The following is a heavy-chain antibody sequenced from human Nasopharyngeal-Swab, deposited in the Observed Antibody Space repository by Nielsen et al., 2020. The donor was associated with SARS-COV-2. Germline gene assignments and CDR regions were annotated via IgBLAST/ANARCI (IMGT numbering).Heavy chain of an antibody. CDR3: ARGERVTIFGVVMHDAFDI. Sequence: ASVKVSCKASGYTFTGYYMHWVRQAPGQGLEWMGRINPNSGGTNYAQKFQGGVTMTRDTSISTAYMGLSRLRSDDTAVYYCARGERVTIFGVVMHDAFDIWGQGTMVTVSS. D-gene: IGHD3-3*01. CDR1: GYTFTGYY. V-gene: IGHV1-2*06. J-gene: IGHJ3*02. CDR2: INPNSGGT.